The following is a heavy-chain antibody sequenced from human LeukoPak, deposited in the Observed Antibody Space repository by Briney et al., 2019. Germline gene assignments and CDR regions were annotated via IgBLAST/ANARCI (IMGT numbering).Heavy chain of an antibody. CDR3: ARERRGIAAADIDY. CDR1: GFTFSSYS. Sequence: GGSLRLSCAASGFTFSSYSMSWVRHAPGKGLEWVSSISSSSTIYYADSVRGRFTISRDNAKNSLYLQMNTLRDEDTAVYYCARERRGIAAADIDYWGQGTLVTVSS. J-gene: IGHJ4*02. V-gene: IGHV3-48*02. CDR2: ISSSSTI. D-gene: IGHD6-13*01.